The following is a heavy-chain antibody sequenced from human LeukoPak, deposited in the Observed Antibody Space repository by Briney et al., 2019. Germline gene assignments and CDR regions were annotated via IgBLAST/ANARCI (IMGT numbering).Heavy chain of an antibody. V-gene: IGHV4-59*01. CDR1: GGSISTYY. D-gene: IGHD2-15*01. Sequence: SETLSLTRTVSGGSISTYYTGAIWQPPGKGPEWIGYTSYSGTTNYNPSLKSRVTISLDTSTNQFSPKVRPVSAADTAVYYCARAAWFGGSWYNFDYWGQGTLVTVSS. J-gene: IGHJ4*02. CDR3: ARAAWFGGSWYNFDY. CDR2: TSYSGTT.